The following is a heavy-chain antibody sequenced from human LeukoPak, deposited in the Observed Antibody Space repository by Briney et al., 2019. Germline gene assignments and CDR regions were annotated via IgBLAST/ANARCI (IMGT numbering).Heavy chain of an antibody. CDR2: INTKTGNP. V-gene: IGHV7-4-1*02. CDR3: ARGAAAGMGYFQH. CDR1: GYIFIYYT. J-gene: IGHJ1*01. D-gene: IGHD6-13*01. Sequence: ASVKVSCKASGYIFIYYTINWVRQAPGQGLEWMGWINTKTGNPTYAQGFTGRFVFSLDTSVSTAYLQISSLKAEDTGVYYCARGAAAGMGYFQHWGQGTRVTVSS.